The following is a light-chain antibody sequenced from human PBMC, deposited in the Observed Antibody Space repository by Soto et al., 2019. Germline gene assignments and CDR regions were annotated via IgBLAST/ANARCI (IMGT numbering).Light chain of an antibody. Sequence: EIVLTQSPGTLSLSPGERATLSCRASQSVSSSYLAWYQQKPGQPPRLVIYGASSRAAGTPDRFSGRGSGTDFTLTISRVEPEDFAVYYCQQYGGSPLYTFGQGTKLEIK. J-gene: IGKJ2*01. CDR2: GAS. CDR3: QQYGGSPLYT. V-gene: IGKV3-20*01. CDR1: QSVSSSY.